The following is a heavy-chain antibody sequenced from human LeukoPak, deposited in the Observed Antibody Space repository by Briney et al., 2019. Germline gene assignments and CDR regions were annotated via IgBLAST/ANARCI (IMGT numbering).Heavy chain of an antibody. Sequence: SSETLSLTCIVSGGSINGYFWGWIRQSAGKGLERIGRLHSSGSSNYNPSLRSRIRMTLDTPRNQFSLKLTSVTAADTAVYYCARLKAPASLDFWGQGALVTVSS. J-gene: IGHJ4*02. V-gene: IGHV4-4*07. CDR1: GGSINGYF. CDR3: ARLKAPASLDF. D-gene: IGHD6-13*01. CDR2: LHSSGSS.